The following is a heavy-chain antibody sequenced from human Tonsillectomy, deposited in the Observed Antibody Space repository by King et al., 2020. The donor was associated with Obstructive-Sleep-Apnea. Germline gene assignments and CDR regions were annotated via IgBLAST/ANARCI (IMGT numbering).Heavy chain of an antibody. D-gene: IGHD3-10*01. CDR2: ITPFNGNT. Sequence: QLVQSGAEVKKTGSSVKVSCKASGYTFTYRYLHWVRQAPGQALEWMGWITPFNGNTNYAQKFQDRVTITRDRTMSTAYMELSSLRSEDTAIYYCARSESDGSGSYGWFDPWGQGTLVTVSS. J-gene: IGHJ5*02. CDR3: ARSESDGSGSYGWFDP. V-gene: IGHV1-45*02. CDR1: GYTFTYRY.